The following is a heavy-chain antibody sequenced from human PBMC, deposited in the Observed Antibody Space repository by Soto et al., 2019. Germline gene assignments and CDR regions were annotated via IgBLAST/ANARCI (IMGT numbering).Heavy chain of an antibody. CDR1: GLPLSGYA. D-gene: IGHD3-16*02. CDR2: ISHLATET. V-gene: IGHV3-30-3*01. Sequence: QGQLMESGGGVVLPGRSLRLSCVASGLPLSGYAMHWVRQAPGKGFEWVASISHLATETFYAYSVRGRFTISRDDSKKTLCLQVNSLGPADTAVYHGARVGYRGSLGQGFDPWGKGTLVTVSS. J-gene: IGHJ5*02. CDR3: ARVGYRGSLGQGFDP.